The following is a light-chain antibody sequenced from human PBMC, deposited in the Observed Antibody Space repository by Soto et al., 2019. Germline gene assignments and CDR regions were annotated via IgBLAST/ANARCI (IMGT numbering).Light chain of an antibody. CDR3: PSYTSSSTWV. V-gene: IGLV2-14*01. Sequence: QSALTQPASVSGSPGQSITISCTGTSSDVGGYNYVSWYQQHPGKAPKLMIYEVSNRPSGVSNRFSGSKSGNTASLAISGLPAEDEADYYCPSYTSSSTWVFGGGTKLTVL. J-gene: IGLJ3*02. CDR2: EVS. CDR1: SSDVGGYNY.